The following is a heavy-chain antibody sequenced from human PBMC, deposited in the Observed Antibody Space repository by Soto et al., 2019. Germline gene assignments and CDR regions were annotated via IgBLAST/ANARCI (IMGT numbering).Heavy chain of an antibody. CDR3: AKDRGYNWNYNWFDP. D-gene: IGHD1-7*01. Sequence: GGSLRLSCAASGFTFSSYGMHWVRRAPGKGLEWVAVISYDGSNKYYADSVKGRFTISRDNSKNTLYLQMNSLRAEDTAVYYCAKDRGYNWNYNWFDPWGQGTLVTVSS. CDR2: ISYDGSNK. V-gene: IGHV3-30*18. J-gene: IGHJ5*02. CDR1: GFTFSSYG.